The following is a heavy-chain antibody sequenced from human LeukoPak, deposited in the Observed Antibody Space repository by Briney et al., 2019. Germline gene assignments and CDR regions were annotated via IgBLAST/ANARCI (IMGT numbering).Heavy chain of an antibody. CDR2: ISYDGSNK. D-gene: IGHD4-17*01. V-gene: IGHV3-30*18. CDR3: AKGEGYGDYVGDY. CDR1: GFTFTTYA. Sequence: PGGSLRLSCAAPGFTFTTYAMNWVRQAPGKGLEWVAVISYDGSNKYYADSVKGRFTISRDNSKNTLYLQMNSLRAEDTAVYYCAKGEGYGDYVGDYWGQGTLVTVSS. J-gene: IGHJ4*02.